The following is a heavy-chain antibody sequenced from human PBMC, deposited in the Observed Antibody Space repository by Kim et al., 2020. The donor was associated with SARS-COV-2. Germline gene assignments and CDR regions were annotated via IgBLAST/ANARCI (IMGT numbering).Heavy chain of an antibody. J-gene: IGHJ4*02. D-gene: IGHD3-22*01. Sequence: DSVKGRFTISRDNSKNTRYLQMNGLRAEDTAVYCCAKKNGEYYDSSGTDYWGQGTLVTVSS. V-gene: IGHV3-23*01. CDR3: AKKNGEYYDSSGTDY.